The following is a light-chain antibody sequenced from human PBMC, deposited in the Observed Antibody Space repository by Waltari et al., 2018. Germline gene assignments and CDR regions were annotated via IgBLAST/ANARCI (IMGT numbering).Light chain of an antibody. CDR3: MQGTMKIT. J-gene: IGKJ5*01. Sequence: DIVMTQTTLSSPATLGQPAYISCKSSHSLVHSDGKTYLSWLQQRPGQPPRLLIYKVSNRFSGVPDRFTGSGAGTDFTLKISRVEAEDVGIYYCMQGTMKITFGQGTRLE. V-gene: IGKV2-24*01. CDR1: HSLVHSDGKTY. CDR2: KVS.